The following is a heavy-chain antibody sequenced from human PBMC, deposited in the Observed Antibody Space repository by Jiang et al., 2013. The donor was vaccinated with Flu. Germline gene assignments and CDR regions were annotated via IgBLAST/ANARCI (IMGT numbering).Heavy chain of an antibody. Sequence: QTLSLTCAISGDSVSSNSAAWNWIRQSPSRGLEWLGRTYYRSKWYNDYAVSVKSRITINPDTSKNQFSLQLNSVTPEDTAVYYCAREEIIRIAVAGILDYWGQGTLVTVSS. CDR1: GDSVSSNSAA. D-gene: IGHD6-19*01. CDR3: AREEIIRIAVAGILDY. CDR2: TYYRSKWYN. V-gene: IGHV6-1*01. J-gene: IGHJ4*02.